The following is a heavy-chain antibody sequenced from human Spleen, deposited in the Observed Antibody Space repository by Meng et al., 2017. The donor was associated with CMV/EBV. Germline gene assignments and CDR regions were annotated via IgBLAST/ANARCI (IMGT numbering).Heavy chain of an antibody. CDR2: INHSGST. CDR3: ASETGRVGATNYFDY. D-gene: IGHD1-26*01. V-gene: IGHV4-34*01. Sequence: QVQLQQWGAGLLKPSENLSLTCAVYGGSFSGYYWSWIRQPPGKGLEWIGEINHSGSTNYNPSLKSRVTISVDTSKNQFSLKLSSVTAADTAVYYCASETGRVGATNYFDYWGQGTLVTVSS. J-gene: IGHJ4*02. CDR1: GGSFSGYY.